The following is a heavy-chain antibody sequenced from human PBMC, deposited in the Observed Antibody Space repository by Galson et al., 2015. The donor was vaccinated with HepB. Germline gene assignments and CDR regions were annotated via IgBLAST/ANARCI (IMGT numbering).Heavy chain of an antibody. J-gene: IGHJ4*01. Sequence: SLRLSCAASGFTFGASYMNWVRQAPGKGLEWLSYISSSGYFIYYADSVKGRFTVSRDNLRNSLYFQMNSLRVEDTAIYYCARSGQCSGCICALDHWGQGTL. CDR2: ISSSGYFI. V-gene: IGHV3-48*03. D-gene: IGHD2-15*01. CDR3: ARSGQCSGCICALDH. CDR1: GFTFGASY.